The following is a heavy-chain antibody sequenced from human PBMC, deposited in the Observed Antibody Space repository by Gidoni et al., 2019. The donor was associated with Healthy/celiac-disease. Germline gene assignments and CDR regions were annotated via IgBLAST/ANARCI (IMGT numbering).Heavy chain of an antibody. CDR2: IYYSGST. CDR3: ARGLDGDNLDY. D-gene: IGHD4-17*01. CDR1: GGSISSYY. Sequence: QVQLQESGPGLVKPSETLSLTCTVSGGSISSYYWSWIRQPPGKGLEWIGYIYYSGSTNYNPSLKSRVTISVDTSKNQFSLKLSSVTAADTAVYYCARGLDGDNLDYWGQGTLVTVSS. J-gene: IGHJ4*02. V-gene: IGHV4-59*01.